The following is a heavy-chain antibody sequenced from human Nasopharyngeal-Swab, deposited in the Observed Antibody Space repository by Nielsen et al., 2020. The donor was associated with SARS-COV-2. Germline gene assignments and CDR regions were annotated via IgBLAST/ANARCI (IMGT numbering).Heavy chain of an antibody. CDR1: RFTDRDRC. V-gene: IGHV3-72*01. CDR3: APAPDYYAGSGHN. J-gene: IGHJ4*02. Sequence: GGALGLYWAGSRFTDRDRCMDGVRRAPGKGREWGGRRSSKGNSYSPEYAASVKGRFTIWRDDSKNSLYLQMNSLRTEDTAVYYCAPAPDYYAGSGHNRGPGTLVTVSS. CDR2: RSSKGNSYSP. D-gene: IGHD3-22*01.